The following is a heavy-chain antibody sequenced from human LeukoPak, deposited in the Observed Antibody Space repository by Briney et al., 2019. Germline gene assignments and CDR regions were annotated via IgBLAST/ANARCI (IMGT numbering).Heavy chain of an antibody. Sequence: PGGSLRLSCAASGLILSSYVMSWVRQAPGKGLVWVSRINSDGSSTSYADSVKGRFTISRDNAKNTLYLQMNSLRAEDTAVYYCARGGYCSGGSCYDWFDPWGQGTLVTVSS. J-gene: IGHJ5*02. CDR1: GLILSSYV. D-gene: IGHD2-15*01. CDR2: INSDGSST. V-gene: IGHV3-74*01. CDR3: ARGGYCSGGSCYDWFDP.